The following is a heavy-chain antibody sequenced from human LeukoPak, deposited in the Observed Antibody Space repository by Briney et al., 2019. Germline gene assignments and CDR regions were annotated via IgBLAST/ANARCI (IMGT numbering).Heavy chain of an antibody. D-gene: IGHD1-26*01. Sequence: GGSLRLSCAASGFTFNTYAMNWVRQAPGKGLEWVSTISGSGGSTYYADSVKGRFTISRNNSKSTLFLQMESLRAEDTAVYYCAKGGKWDVTPFDYWGQGTLVTVSS. CDR1: GFTFNTYA. CDR2: ISGSGGST. J-gene: IGHJ4*02. V-gene: IGHV3-23*01. CDR3: AKGGKWDVTPFDY.